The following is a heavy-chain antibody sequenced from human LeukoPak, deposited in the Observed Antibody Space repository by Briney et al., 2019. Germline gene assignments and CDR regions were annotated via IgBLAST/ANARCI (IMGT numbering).Heavy chain of an antibody. CDR1: GGSISSSSYY. J-gene: IGHJ6*03. D-gene: IGHD3-10*01. V-gene: IGHV4-39*07. Sequence: SETLSLTCTVSGGSISSSSYYWGWIRQPPGKGLEWIGSIYYSGSTYYNPSLKSRVTISVDTSKNQFSLKLSSVTAADTAVYYCAKGGLLLYPYYYMDVWGKGTTVTISS. CDR3: AKGGLLLYPYYYMDV. CDR2: IYYSGST.